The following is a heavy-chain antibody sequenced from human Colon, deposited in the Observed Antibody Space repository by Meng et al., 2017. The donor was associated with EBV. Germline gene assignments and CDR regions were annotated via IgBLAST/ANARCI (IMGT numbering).Heavy chain of an antibody. CDR2: VRYSGTA. Sequence: QLRLQQSGPGLVEPSETLSLTCTVSGGCLDNSDYFWVWIRQPPGKGLEWIGSVRYSGTAYYNPSLTSRVTISVDTSKNQFSLNLSSLTAADTAVYYCARHVYGDSYGFWGQGTLVTVSS. V-gene: IGHV4-39*01. CDR1: GGCLDNSDYF. D-gene: IGHD4-17*01. CDR3: ARHVYGDSYGF. J-gene: IGHJ4*02.